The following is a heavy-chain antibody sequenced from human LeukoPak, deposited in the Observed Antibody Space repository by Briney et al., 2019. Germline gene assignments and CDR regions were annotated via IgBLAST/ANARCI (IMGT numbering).Heavy chain of an antibody. J-gene: IGHJ4*02. Sequence: SGPEVKNPGTPAKVSCKDSGFSFTSSAMQWVRQARGQRLEWIGWIVGGSGNTNYAQKFQERVTITTNMSTSTAYMELSSLRSADASVYYCEAVIAAAGYCDYWGQGTLVTVSS. V-gene: IGHV1-58*02. CDR3: EAVIAAAGYCDY. D-gene: IGHD6-13*01. CDR1: GFSFTSSA. CDR2: IVGGSGNT.